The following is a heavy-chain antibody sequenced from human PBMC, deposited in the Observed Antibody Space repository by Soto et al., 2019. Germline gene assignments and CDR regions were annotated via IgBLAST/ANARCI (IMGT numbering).Heavy chain of an antibody. V-gene: IGHV1-2*02. J-gene: IGHJ1*01. CDR3: AKGNYYDSSGYYYSAYFQH. Sequence: ASVKVSCKASGYTFTGYYMHWVRQAPGQGLDWMGWINPNSGGTNYAQKFQGRVTMTRDTSISTAYMELSRLRSDDTAVYYCAKGNYYDSSGYYYSAYFQHWGQGTLVTSPQ. CDR1: GYTFTGYY. D-gene: IGHD3-22*01. CDR2: INPNSGGT.